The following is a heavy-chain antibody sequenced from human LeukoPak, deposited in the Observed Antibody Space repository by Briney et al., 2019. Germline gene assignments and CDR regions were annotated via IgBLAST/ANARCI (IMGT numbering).Heavy chain of an antibody. CDR2: IKEDGTDE. CDR1: GFTFSKFW. D-gene: IGHD2-15*01. J-gene: IGHJ4*02. CDR3: AIGYCSGGSCHGYGY. V-gene: IGHV3-7*01. Sequence: GGSLRLSCAASGFTFSKFWMHWVRQAPGKRLEWLATIKEDGTDEYHLDSVKGRFTISRDNAKNSLYLQMNSLRAEDTAVYYCAIGYCSGGSCHGYGYWGQGTLVTVSS.